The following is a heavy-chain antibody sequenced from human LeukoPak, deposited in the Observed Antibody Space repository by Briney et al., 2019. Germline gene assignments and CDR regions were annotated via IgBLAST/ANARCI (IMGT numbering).Heavy chain of an antibody. CDR1: GGSISSDSYY. CDR3: AREDAGGLFDY. Sequence: SETLSLTCTVSGGSISSDSYYWSWIRQPAGKGLEWIGRIYNSGATYYNPSLKSRVTISVDTSKNQFSLKLSSVTAAATAVYYCAREDAGGLFDYWGQGTLVTVSS. V-gene: IGHV4-61*10. CDR2: IYNSGAT. J-gene: IGHJ4*02. D-gene: IGHD3-16*01.